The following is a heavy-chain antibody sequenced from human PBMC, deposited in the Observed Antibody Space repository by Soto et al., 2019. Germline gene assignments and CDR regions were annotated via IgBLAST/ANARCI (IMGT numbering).Heavy chain of an antibody. CDR3: AREFQYCISTSCYSLYYYYGMDV. J-gene: IGHJ6*02. V-gene: IGHV3-33*01. CDR1: GFTFSSYG. Sequence: SLRLSCAASGFTFSSYGMHWVRQAPGKGLEWVAVLWYDGSNKYYADSVKGRFTISRDNSKNTLYLQMNSLRAEDTAVYYCAREFQYCISTSCYSLYYYYGMDVWGQGTTVTVSS. CDR2: LWYDGSNK. D-gene: IGHD2-2*01.